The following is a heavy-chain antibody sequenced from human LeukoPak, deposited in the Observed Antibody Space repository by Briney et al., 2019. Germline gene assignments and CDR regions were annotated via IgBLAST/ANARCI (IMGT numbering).Heavy chain of an antibody. CDR2: MNANNGNT. CDR1: GSTVTSYD. V-gene: IGHV1-8*01. CDR3: ARADSSNWTSYYYYGMDV. D-gene: IGHD6-13*01. J-gene: IGHJ6*01. Sequence: PSVKLSCKASGSTVTSYDINSVRRSTGQRLEWRGGMNANNGNTGYAQKFQRRVSMTRKASIRTDYMELSSLRYEDTAVYYCARADSSNWTSYYYYGMDVWGQGTTVTVSS.